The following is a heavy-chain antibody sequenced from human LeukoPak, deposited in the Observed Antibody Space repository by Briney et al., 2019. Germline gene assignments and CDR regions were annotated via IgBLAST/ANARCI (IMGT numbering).Heavy chain of an antibody. Sequence: GGSLRLSCAASGFTFSSYSMHWVRQAPGKGLEWVSRINSDGSSTSYADSVKGRFTISRDNAKNTLYLQMNSLRAEDTAVYYCAREDTWYGDYYYYYMDVWGKGTTVTVSS. J-gene: IGHJ6*03. D-gene: IGHD6-13*01. V-gene: IGHV3-74*01. CDR1: GFTFSSYS. CDR3: AREDTWYGDYYYYYMDV. CDR2: INSDGSST.